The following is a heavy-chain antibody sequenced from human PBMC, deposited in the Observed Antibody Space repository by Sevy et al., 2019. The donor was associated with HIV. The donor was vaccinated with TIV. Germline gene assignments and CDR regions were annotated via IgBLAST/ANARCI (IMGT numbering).Heavy chain of an antibody. V-gene: IGHV3-23*01. Sequence: GGSLRLSCAASGFTFSSYAMSWVRQAPGKGLEWVSAISGSGGSTYYADPVKGRFTISRDNSKNTLYLKMNSLRAEDTAVYYCAKVGPLYDFWSGYYRKDYYYYGMDVWGQGTTVTVSS. CDR3: AKVGPLYDFWSGYYRKDYYYYGMDV. CDR1: GFTFSSYA. CDR2: ISGSGGST. D-gene: IGHD3-3*01. J-gene: IGHJ6*02.